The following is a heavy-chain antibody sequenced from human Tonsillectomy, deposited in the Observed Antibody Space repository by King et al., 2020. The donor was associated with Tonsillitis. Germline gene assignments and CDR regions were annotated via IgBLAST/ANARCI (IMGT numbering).Heavy chain of an antibody. CDR3: AREHYGGNSDYAFDI. Sequence: QLVQSGAEVKKPGASVKVSCKASGYSFTNYYMHWVRQAPGQGLEWMGIINPSGGGTSYEQKFQGRVTMTRDTSTSTVYMELSSLRSEDTAVYYCAREHYGGNSDYAFDIWGQGTMVTVSS. D-gene: IGHD4-23*01. V-gene: IGHV1-46*01. J-gene: IGHJ3*02. CDR1: GYSFTNYY. CDR2: INPSGGGT.